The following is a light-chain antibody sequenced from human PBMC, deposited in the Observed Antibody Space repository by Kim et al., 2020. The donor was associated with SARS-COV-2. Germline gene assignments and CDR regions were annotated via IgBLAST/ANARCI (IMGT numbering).Light chain of an antibody. J-gene: IGKJ4*01. CDR1: IRNY. CDR2: SAS. V-gene: IGKV1-16*02. Sequence: IRNYLAWFQQKPGKAPKSLIYSASILQNGVPSNFSGSGSGTDFILTISCLQPEDLATYYCQQYNSYPLTFGGGTKLEI. CDR3: QQYNSYPLT.